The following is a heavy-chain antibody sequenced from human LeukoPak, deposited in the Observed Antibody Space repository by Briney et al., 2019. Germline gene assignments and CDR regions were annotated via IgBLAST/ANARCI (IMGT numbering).Heavy chain of an antibody. CDR3: ARAPRFGELLY. J-gene: IGHJ4*02. Sequence: SVKVSCKASGGTFSSYAISWVRQAPGQGLEWMGRTIPILGIANYAQKFQGRVTMTTDTSTSTAYMELRSLRSDDTAVYYCARAPRFGELLYWGQGTLVTVSS. D-gene: IGHD3-10*01. CDR2: TIPILGIA. CDR1: GGTFSSYA. V-gene: IGHV1-69*04.